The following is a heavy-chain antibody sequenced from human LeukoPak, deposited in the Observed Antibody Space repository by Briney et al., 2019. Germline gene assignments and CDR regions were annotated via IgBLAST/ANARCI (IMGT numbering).Heavy chain of an antibody. CDR2: IIPIFGTA. V-gene: IGHV1-69*05. J-gene: IGHJ4*02. Sequence: GASVKVSCKASGYTFTSYGISWVRQAPGQGLEWMGGIIPIFGTANYAQKFQGRVTITTDESTSTAYMELSSLRSEDTAVYYCAREVVYSYGCFDYWGQGTLVTVSS. D-gene: IGHD5-18*01. CDR3: AREVVYSYGCFDY. CDR1: GYTFTSYG.